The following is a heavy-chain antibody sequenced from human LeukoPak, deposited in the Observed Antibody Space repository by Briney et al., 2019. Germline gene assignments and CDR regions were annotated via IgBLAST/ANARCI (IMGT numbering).Heavy chain of an antibody. J-gene: IGHJ3*02. CDR2: INPNSGGT. CDR1: GYTFTGYY. D-gene: IGHD6-19*01. Sequence: GASVKVSCKASGYTFTGYYMHWVRQAPGQGLEWMGWINPNSGGTNYAQKFQGRVTMTRDTSISTAYMELSRLRSDDTAVYYCARGQGFSSGWSSYAFDIWGQGTMVTVSS. V-gene: IGHV1-2*02. CDR3: ARGQGFSSGWSSYAFDI.